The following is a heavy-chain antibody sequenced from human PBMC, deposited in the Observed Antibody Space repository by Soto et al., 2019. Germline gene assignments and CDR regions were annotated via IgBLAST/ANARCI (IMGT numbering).Heavy chain of an antibody. Sequence: SETLSLTCAVYGGSFSGYYWSWIRQPPGKGLEWIGEINHSGSTNYNPSLKSRVTISVDTSKNQFSLKLSSVTAADTAVYYCARGRHLYYYDSTGRWFDPWGQGTLVTVS. CDR3: ARGRHLYYYDSTGRWFDP. CDR2: INHSGST. J-gene: IGHJ5*02. V-gene: IGHV4-34*01. CDR1: GGSFSGYY. D-gene: IGHD3-22*01.